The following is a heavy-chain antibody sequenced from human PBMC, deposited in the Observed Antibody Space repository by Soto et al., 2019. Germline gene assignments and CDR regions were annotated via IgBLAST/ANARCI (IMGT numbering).Heavy chain of an antibody. CDR1: GGSISSGGYY. Sequence: TLSLTCTVSGGSISSGGYYWSRIRQHPGKGLEWIGYIYYSGSTYYNPSLKSRVAISVDTSKNQFSLKLSSVTAADTAVFYCARDTLAARAFDIWGQGTMVTVSS. V-gene: IGHV4-31*03. CDR3: ARDTLAARAFDI. D-gene: IGHD6-13*01. J-gene: IGHJ3*02. CDR2: IYYSGST.